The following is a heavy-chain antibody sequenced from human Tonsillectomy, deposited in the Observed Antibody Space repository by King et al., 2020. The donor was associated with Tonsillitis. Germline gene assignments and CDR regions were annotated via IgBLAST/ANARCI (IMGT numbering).Heavy chain of an antibody. CDR2: IYYSGST. J-gene: IGHJ5*02. V-gene: IGHV4-39*01. D-gene: IGHD5-12*01. CDR1: GGSISSSTHY. CDR3: ARRSDYDYFFDP. Sequence: QLQESGPGLVKPSETLSLTCTVSGGSISSSTHYWGWIRQPPGKELEWIGSIYYSGSTFYNPSLKSRLTISVDTSKNQFSLKLRYVTAADTAVYYCARRSDYDYFFDPWGQGTLVTVSS.